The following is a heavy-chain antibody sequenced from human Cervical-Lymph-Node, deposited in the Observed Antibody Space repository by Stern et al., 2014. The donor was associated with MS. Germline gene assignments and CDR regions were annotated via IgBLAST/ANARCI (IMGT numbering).Heavy chain of an antibody. J-gene: IGHJ6*02. D-gene: IGHD5-18*01. V-gene: IGHV5-51*03. CDR1: GYSFATYW. CDR3: ARPGDDTAKYGLDV. Sequence: EVQLVESGAEVKKPGESLKISCKGSGYSFATYWIGWVRQMPGKGLEWMGLIYPGDSDTRYSPSFQGQVTTSADKSISTASLHWSSLKASDTAMYYCARPGDDTAKYGLDVWGQGTTVTVSS. CDR2: IYPGDSDT.